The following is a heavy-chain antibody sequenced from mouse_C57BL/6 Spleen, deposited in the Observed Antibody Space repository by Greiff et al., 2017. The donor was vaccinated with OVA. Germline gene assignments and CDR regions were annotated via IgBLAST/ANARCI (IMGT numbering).Heavy chain of an antibody. CDR2: INPYNGGT. CDR1: GYTFTDYY. J-gene: IGHJ4*01. Sequence: VQLKQSGPVLVKPGASVKMSCKASGYTFTDYYMNWVKQSHGKSLEWIGVINPYNGGTSYNQKFKGKATLTVDKSSSTAYMELNSLTSEDSAVYYCARNPYYYGSSYDYAMDYWGQGTSVTVSS. D-gene: IGHD1-1*01. CDR3: ARNPYYYGSSYDYAMDY. V-gene: IGHV1-19*01.